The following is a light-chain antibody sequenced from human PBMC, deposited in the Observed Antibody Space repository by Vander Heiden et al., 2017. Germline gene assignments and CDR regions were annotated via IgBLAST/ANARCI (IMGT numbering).Light chain of an antibody. J-gene: IGLJ3*02. CDR1: SSDVGGYDY. Sequence: QSALTQPASVSGSPGQSITISCTGTSSDVGGYDYVSWYQQPPGKAPKLIIYDVNNRPSGVSNRFSGSKSGNTASLTISGLQAEDEADYYCCSFTSSGTYLVFGGGTKLTVL. V-gene: IGLV2-14*03. CDR2: DVN. CDR3: CSFTSSGTYLV.